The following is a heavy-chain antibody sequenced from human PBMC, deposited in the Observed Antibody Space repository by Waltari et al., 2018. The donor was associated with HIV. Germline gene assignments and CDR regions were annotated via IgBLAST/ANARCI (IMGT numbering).Heavy chain of an antibody. D-gene: IGHD6-6*01. J-gene: IGHJ4*02. CDR1: AFSFSDYY. CDR2: ISPRGNII. CDR3: ARDFSSSSGFDS. V-gene: IGHV3-11*01. Sequence: QVQLVESGGGLDKPGGSLRLSCATSAFSFSDYYMSWIRQAPGKGLEWLSYISPRGNIIHYGDSIKGRFTISRDNAKKSLFLQMNSLRAEDTAVYYCARDFSSSSGFDSWGQGTLVTVSS.